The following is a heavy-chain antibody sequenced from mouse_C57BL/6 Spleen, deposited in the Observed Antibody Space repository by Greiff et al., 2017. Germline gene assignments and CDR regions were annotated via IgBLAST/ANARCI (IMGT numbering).Heavy chain of an antibody. CDR3: ARVDGYDAFAY. D-gene: IGHD2-2*01. CDR2: INYDGSST. J-gene: IGHJ3*01. CDR1: GFTFSDYY. V-gene: IGHV5-16*01. Sequence: EVMLVESEGGLVQPGSSMKLSCTASGFTFSDYYMAWVRQVPEKGLEWVANINYDGSSTYYLDSLKSRFIISRDNAKNILYLQMSSLKSEDTATYYCARVDGYDAFAYWGQGTLVTVSA.